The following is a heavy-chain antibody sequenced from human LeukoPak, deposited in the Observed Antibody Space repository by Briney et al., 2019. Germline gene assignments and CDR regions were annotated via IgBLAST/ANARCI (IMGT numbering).Heavy chain of an antibody. D-gene: IGHD5-12*01. CDR3: ARATYSGFYDY. CDR2: ISGSGGST. Sequence: GGSLRLSCAASGFTFSSYALTWVRQAPGKGLEWVSAISGSGGSTYYADSVKGRFTSSRDNSKNTLYLQMGSLRAEDMAVYYCARATYSGFYDYWGQGTLVTVSS. V-gene: IGHV3-23*01. CDR1: GFTFSSYA. J-gene: IGHJ4*02.